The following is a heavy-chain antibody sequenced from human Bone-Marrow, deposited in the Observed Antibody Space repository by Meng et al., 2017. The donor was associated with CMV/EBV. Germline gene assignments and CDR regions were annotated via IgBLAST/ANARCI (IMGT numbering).Heavy chain of an antibody. J-gene: IGHJ6*02. CDR1: GFSFSAHD. CDR3: ARFLVPAAISYYYGMDV. CDR2: ISSSSSYI. V-gene: IGHV3-21*01. Sequence: GESLKISCAGSGFSFSAHDMNWVRQAPGKGLEWVSSISSSSSYIYYADSVKGRFTISRDNAKNSLYLQMNSLRAEDTAVYYCARFLVPAAISYYYGMDVWGQGTTVTVSS. D-gene: IGHD2-2*01.